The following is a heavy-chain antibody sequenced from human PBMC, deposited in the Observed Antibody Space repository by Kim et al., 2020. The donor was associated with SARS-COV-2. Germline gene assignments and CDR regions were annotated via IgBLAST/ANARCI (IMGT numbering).Heavy chain of an antibody. Sequence: SETLSPTCAVSGGSISSSNWWSWVRQPPGKGLEWIGEIYHSGSTNYNPSLKSRVTISVDKSKNQFSLKLSSVTAADTAVYYCARTPGIAAAGLPFDYWGQGTLVTVSS. D-gene: IGHD6-13*01. CDR1: GGSISSSNW. J-gene: IGHJ4*02. V-gene: IGHV4-4*02. CDR3: ARTPGIAAAGLPFDY. CDR2: IYHSGST.